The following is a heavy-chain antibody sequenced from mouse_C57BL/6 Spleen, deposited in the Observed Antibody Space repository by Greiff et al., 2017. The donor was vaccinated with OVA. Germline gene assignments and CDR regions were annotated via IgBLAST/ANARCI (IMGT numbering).Heavy chain of an antibody. CDR2: IYPGDGDT. D-gene: IGHD1-1*01. CDR1: GYAFSSYW. Sequence: QVQLQQSGAELVKPGASVKISCKASGYAFSSYWMNWVKQRPGKGLEWIGQIYPGDGDTTYNGKFKGKATLTADKSSSTAYMQLSSLTSEDSAVYCCARDYYDGSSYFDYWGLGTTLTVSS. V-gene: IGHV1-80*01. CDR3: ARDYYDGSSYFDY. J-gene: IGHJ2*01.